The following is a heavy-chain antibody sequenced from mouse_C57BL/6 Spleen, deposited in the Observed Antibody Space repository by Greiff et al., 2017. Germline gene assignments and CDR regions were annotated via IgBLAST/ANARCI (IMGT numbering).Heavy chain of an antibody. D-gene: IGHD1-1*01. CDR3: TRRDYYGSSESMDY. V-gene: IGHV1-15*01. Sequence: QVHVKQSGAELVRPGASVTLSCKASGYTFTDYDMHWVKQTPVHGLEWIGAIDPETGGTAYNQKFKGTAILTADKSSSTAYMELRSLTSEDSAVYDCTRRDYYGSSESMDYWGQGTSVTVAS. J-gene: IGHJ4*01. CDR1: GYTFTDYD. CDR2: IDPETGGT.